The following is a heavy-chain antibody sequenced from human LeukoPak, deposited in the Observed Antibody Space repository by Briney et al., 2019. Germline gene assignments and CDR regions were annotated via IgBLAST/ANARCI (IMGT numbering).Heavy chain of an antibody. D-gene: IGHD3-22*01. CDR1: GFTFSSYA. V-gene: IGHV3-30-3*01. CDR3: ARAHQVYDSSVPLGY. Sequence: PGGSLRLSCAASGFTFSSYAMHWVRQAPGKGLEWVAVISYDGSNKYYADSVKGRFTISRDNSKNTLYLQMNSLRAEDTAVYYCARAHQVYDSSVPLGYWGQGTLVTVSS. CDR2: ISYDGSNK. J-gene: IGHJ4*02.